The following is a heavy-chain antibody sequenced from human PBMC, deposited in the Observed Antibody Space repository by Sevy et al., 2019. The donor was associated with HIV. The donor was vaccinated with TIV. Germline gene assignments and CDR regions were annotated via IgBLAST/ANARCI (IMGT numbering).Heavy chain of an antibody. CDR2: IYSGGNT. CDR1: GFIVSSNY. Sequence: GGSLRLSCAVSGFIVSSNYMTWVRQAPGKGLEWVSVIYSGGNTFYVDSVRGRFTISRDNSKNTLYLQMNSLRAEDTALYYCARGMILEGSWYGMDVWGQGTTVTVSS. CDR3: ARGMILEGSWYGMDV. J-gene: IGHJ6*02. V-gene: IGHV3-53*01. D-gene: IGHD3-3*01.